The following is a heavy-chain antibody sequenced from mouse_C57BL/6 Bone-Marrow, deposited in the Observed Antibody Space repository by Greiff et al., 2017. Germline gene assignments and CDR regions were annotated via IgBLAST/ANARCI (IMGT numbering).Heavy chain of an antibody. CDR2: IYPGDGDT. J-gene: IGHJ1*03. D-gene: IGHD2-4*01. Sequence: QVQLQQSGPELVKPGASVKISCKASGYAFSSSWMNWVKQRPGQGLEWIGRIYPGDGDTNYNGKFKGKATLTADKSSSTAYMQLSRLTSENSAVYFCAREYYDARRGDFDVGGTGTTVTVSA. CDR3: AREYYDARRGDFDV. V-gene: IGHV1-82*01. CDR1: GYAFSSSW.